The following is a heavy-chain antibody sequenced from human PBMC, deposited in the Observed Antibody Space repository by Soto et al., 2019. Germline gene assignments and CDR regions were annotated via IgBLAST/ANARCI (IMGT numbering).Heavy chain of an antibody. D-gene: IGHD6-19*01. V-gene: IGHV1-69*02. CDR1: GGTFSSYT. Sequence: VASVKVSCKASGGTFSSYTISWVRQAPGQGLEWMGRIIPILGIANYAQKFQGRVTITADKSTSTAYMELSSLRSEDTAVYYCARSRGVAAVAGTNAFDIWGQGTMVTVSS. CDR3: ARSRGVAAVAGTNAFDI. J-gene: IGHJ3*02. CDR2: IIPILGIA.